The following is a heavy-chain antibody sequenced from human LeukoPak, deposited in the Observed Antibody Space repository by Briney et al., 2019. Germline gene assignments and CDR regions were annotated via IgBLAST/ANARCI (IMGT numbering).Heavy chain of an antibody. CDR2: INHSGST. CDR1: GGSFSGYY. CDR3: ARSIWVFGVVIPRYYMDV. D-gene: IGHD3-3*01. Sequence: PSETLSLTCAVYGGSFSGYYWSWIRQPPGKGLEWIGEINHSGSTNYNPSLKSRVTISVDTSKNQFSLKLSSVTAADTAVYYCARSIWVFGVVIPRYYMDVWGKGTTVTVSS. V-gene: IGHV4-34*01. J-gene: IGHJ6*03.